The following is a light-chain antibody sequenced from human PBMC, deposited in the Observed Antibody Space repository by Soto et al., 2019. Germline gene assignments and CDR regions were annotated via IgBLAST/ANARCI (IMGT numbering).Light chain of an antibody. CDR2: DAT. CDR3: QQRDDWPIT. CDR1: RSVGKY. V-gene: IGKV3-11*01. Sequence: EIVLTQSPAPLSLSPGERATLSCRASRSVGKYLAWYQQKPGQAPRLLIHDATNRATDIPARFSGSGSGTDFTLAISSLEVEDFAVYYCQQRDDWPITFGQGTRLDI. J-gene: IGKJ5*01.